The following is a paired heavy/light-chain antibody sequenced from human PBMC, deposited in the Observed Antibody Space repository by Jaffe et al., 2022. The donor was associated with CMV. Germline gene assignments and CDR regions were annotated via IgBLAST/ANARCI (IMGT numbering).Light chain of an antibody. J-gene: IGLJ2*01. V-gene: IGLV2-23*02. CDR2: EVS. CDR1: SNDVGTYNL. CDR3: SSYSNTSPSV. Sequence: QSALTQPASVSGSPGQSITISCTGSSNDVGTYNLVSWYQQHPGKAPKVILYEVSQRPSGVSNRFSGSKSGNTASLRISGLQTEDEADYYCSSYSNTSPSVFGGGTKVTVL.
Heavy chain of an antibody. V-gene: IGHV4-61*01. J-gene: IGHJ4*02. CDR3: ARDLRRGFFGVGAGGKYYFDS. D-gene: IGHD3-3*01. Sequence: QVQLQESGPGLVKPSETLSLTCTVSGGSVNSDNYHWNWVRQPPGKGLEWVASIYYTGSIRYNSSLRSRVSISLDASKNQFSLKVISVTAADTAVYYCARDLRRGFFGVGAGGKYYFDSWGQGILVTVSS. CDR1: GGSVNSDNYH. CDR2: IYYTGSI.